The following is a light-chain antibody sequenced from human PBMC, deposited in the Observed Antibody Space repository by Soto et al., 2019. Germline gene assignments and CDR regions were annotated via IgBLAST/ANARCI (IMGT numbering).Light chain of an antibody. CDR1: QAISSY. V-gene: IGKV1-9*01. Sequence: IQLTQSPASLSASVGDRVTITCRARQAISSYLDWYQQKPRKAPKVLIYAASNLQSGVPSRFSGSGSGTGFTLTTSSLQPDDFATYYCQQVNSYPRTYGQGTKVEIK. CDR2: AAS. CDR3: QQVNSYPRT. J-gene: IGKJ1*01.